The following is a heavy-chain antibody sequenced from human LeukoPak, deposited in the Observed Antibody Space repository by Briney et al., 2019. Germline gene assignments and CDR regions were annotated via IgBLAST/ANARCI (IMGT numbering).Heavy chain of an antibody. D-gene: IGHD3-10*01. V-gene: IGHV4-4*02. CDR1: GGSISSNKW. CDR2: IYHSGST. Sequence: PSGTLSLTCAVSGGSISSNKWWSWVRQPPGKGLEWIGEIYHSGSTNYNLALKSRVTISVDKSKNQFSLKVSSVTAADTAVYYCAISRSYYYGSGSYSGDAFDIWGQGTMVTVSS. CDR3: AISRSYYYGSGSYSGDAFDI. J-gene: IGHJ3*02.